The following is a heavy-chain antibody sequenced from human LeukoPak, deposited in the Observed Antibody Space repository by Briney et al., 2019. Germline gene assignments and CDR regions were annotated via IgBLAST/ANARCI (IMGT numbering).Heavy chain of an antibody. Sequence: SETLSFTCTVSGDSISSYYWGWIRQPPGKGLEWIGSINYSGSTNYNPSLKSRLTISVDTSKNQLSLKLRSVTAADTAVYYCARVGGWLPHFDYWGQGILVTVSS. D-gene: IGHD5-24*01. CDR3: ARVGGWLPHFDY. J-gene: IGHJ4*02. CDR2: INYSGST. V-gene: IGHV4-59*01. CDR1: GDSISSYY.